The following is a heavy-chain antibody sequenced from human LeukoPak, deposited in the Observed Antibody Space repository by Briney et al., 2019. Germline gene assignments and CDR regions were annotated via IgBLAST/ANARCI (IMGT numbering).Heavy chain of an antibody. D-gene: IGHD3-10*01. CDR3: ARDLLLSSVFDP. CDR2: IYYSGTT. V-gene: IGHV4-39*07. Sequence: SETLSLTCTVSGGSISSSSYYWGWIRQPPGKGLEWIGSIYYSGTTYYNPSLKSRVTISVDTSKNQFSLKLSSVTAADTAVYYCARDLLLSSVFDPWGQGTLVTVSS. J-gene: IGHJ5*02. CDR1: GGSISSSSYY.